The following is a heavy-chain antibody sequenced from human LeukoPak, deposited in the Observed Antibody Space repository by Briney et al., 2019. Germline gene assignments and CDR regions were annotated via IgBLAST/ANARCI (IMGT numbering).Heavy chain of an antibody. Sequence: GASVKVSCKASGYTFTSYGISWVRQAPGQGLEWMGWISAYNGNTNYAQKLQGRVTMTTDTSTSTAYMELRSLRSDDTAVYYCARGDSIAVVSTPTTNYYYGMDVWGQGTTVTVSS. J-gene: IGHJ6*02. V-gene: IGHV1-18*01. CDR1: GYTFTSYG. CDR2: ISAYNGNT. CDR3: ARGDSIAVVSTPTTNYYYGMDV. D-gene: IGHD6-19*01.